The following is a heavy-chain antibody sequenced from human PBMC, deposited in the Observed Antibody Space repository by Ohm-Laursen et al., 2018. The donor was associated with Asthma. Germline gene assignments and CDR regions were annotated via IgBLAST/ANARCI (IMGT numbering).Heavy chain of an antibody. CDR2: IIPIFGTA. V-gene: IGHV1-69*01. CDR3: ARARDGYTRGGLDY. D-gene: IGHD5-24*01. J-gene: IGHJ4*02. CDR1: GGTFSSYA. Sequence: SSVKVSCKASGGTFSSYAISWVQQAPGQGLEWMGGIIPIFGTANYAQKFQGRVTITADESTSTAYMELSSLRSEDTAVYYCARARDGYTRGGLDYWGQGTLVTVSS.